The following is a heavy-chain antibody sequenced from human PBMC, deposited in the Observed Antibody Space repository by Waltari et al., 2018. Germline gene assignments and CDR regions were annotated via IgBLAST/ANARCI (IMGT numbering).Heavy chain of an antibody. Sequence: QVQLVQSGAEVKKPGASVKVSCKASGYTFTSYDINWVRQATGQGREWMGWMNPNSGNTGYAQQFQGRCTNTRNTSISTAYMELSSLRSEDTAVYYCARGRIAARRGANWFDPWGQGTLVTVSS. V-gene: IGHV1-8*03. CDR1: GYTFTSYD. J-gene: IGHJ5*02. CDR3: ARGRIAARRGANWFDP. CDR2: MNPNSGNT. D-gene: IGHD6-6*01.